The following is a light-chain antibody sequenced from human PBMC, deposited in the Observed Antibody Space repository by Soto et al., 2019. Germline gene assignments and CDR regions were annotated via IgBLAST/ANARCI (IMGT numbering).Light chain of an antibody. CDR3: HSYDSSLSGYV. CDR1: SSNIGAGYD. Sequence: QSVLTQPPSVSGAPGQRVTISCTGSSSNIGAGYDVHWYQQLPGTAPKLLIYGNSNRPSGVPDRFSGSKSGTSASLAITGLQPEDEAADYCHSYDSSLSGYVFGTGTKLTVL. CDR2: GNS. J-gene: IGLJ1*01. V-gene: IGLV1-40*01.